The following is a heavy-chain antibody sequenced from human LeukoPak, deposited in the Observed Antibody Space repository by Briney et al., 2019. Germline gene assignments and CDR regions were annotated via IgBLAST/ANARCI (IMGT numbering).Heavy chain of an antibody. Sequence: SETLSLTCAVSDDSFSSHYWTWIRQPPGKGLEWIGYISYIGSTNYNPSLKSRITISIDTSKNQFSLKLSSVTAADTAVYYCARDLVTVTKGFDIWGQGTMVSVSS. D-gene: IGHD4-17*01. V-gene: IGHV4-59*11. CDR3: ARDLVTVTKGFDI. J-gene: IGHJ3*02. CDR1: DDSFSSHY. CDR2: ISYIGST.